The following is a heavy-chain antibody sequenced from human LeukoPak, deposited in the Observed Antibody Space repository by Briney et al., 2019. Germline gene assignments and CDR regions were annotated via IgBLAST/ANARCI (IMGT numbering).Heavy chain of an antibody. V-gene: IGHV1-69*05. D-gene: IGHD4-17*01. Sequence: SVKVSCKASGGTFSSYAISWVRQAPGQGLEWMGGIIPIFGTANYAQKFQGRGTITTDESTSTAYMELSSLRSEDTAVYYCARDRTGYGDYVPQDYWGQGTLVTVSS. J-gene: IGHJ4*02. CDR3: ARDRTGYGDYVPQDY. CDR2: IIPIFGTA. CDR1: GGTFSSYA.